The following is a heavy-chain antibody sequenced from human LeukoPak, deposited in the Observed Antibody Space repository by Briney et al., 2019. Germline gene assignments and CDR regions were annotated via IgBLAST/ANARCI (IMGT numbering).Heavy chain of an antibody. V-gene: IGHV1-69*13. Sequence: SVTVSCKASGGTFSSYAISWVRQTPGQGLEWMGGIIPIFGTANYAQKFQGRVTITADESTSTAYMELSSLRSEDTAVYYCAAYVLRFLEWLWRDWGQGTLVTVSS. CDR3: AAYVLRFLEWLWRD. J-gene: IGHJ4*02. CDR2: IIPIFGTA. CDR1: GGTFSSYA. D-gene: IGHD3-3*01.